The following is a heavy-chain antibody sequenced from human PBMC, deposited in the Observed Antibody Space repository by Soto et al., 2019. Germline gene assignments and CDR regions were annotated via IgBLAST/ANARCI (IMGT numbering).Heavy chain of an antibody. CDR3: ARLGGGYCSSTSCYGARFEY. CDR2: IYYSGST. Sequence: SETLSLTCTLSGGSISSYYWSWIRQPPWKGLEWIGYIYYSGSTNYNPSLKSRVTISVDTSKNLFSLKLSSVTAADTAVYYCARLGGGYCSSTSCYGARFEYWGQGTLVTVSS. CDR1: GGSISSYY. V-gene: IGHV4-59*08. J-gene: IGHJ4*02. D-gene: IGHD2-2*01.